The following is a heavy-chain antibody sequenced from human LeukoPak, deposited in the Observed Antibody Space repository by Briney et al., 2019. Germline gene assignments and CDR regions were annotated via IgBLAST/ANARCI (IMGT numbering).Heavy chain of an antibody. Sequence: GASVKVSCKASGYTFTSYYMHWVRQAPGQGLEWMGIINPSGGSTSYAQKFQGRVTMTRDMSTSTVYMELNSLRAEDTAIYYCATYRQVLLPFESWGQGTLVTVSS. CDR1: GYTFTSYY. V-gene: IGHV1-46*01. D-gene: IGHD2-8*02. J-gene: IGHJ4*02. CDR3: ATYRQVLLPFES. CDR2: INPSGGST.